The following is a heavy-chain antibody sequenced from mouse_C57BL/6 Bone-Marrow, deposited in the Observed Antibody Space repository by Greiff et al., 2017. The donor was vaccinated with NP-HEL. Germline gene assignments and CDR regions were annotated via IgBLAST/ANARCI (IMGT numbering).Heavy chain of an antibody. CDR3: ARRDYYGSSYGNAMDY. CDR1: GYSFTGYY. J-gene: IGHJ4*01. V-gene: IGHV1-42*01. CDR2: INPSTGGT. D-gene: IGHD1-1*01. Sequence: EVMLVESGPELVKPGASVKISCKASGYSFTGYYMNWVKQSPEKSLEWIGEINPSTGGTTYNQKFKAKATLTVDKSSSTAYMQLKSLTSEDSAVYYCARRDYYGSSYGNAMDYWGQGTSVTVSS.